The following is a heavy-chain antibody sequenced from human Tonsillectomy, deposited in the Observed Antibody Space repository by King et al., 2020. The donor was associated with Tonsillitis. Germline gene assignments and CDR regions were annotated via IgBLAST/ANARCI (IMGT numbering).Heavy chain of an antibody. Sequence: QLVQSGAEVKKPGASVKVSCKASGYTFTSYGISWVRQAPGQGLEWMGWNRAYNGNTNYAQKLQGRVTMTTDTSTSTAYMELRSLRYDDTAVYYYERGAFAHYYDSSCYYFDYWGQGTLVTVSS. D-gene: IGHD3-22*01. J-gene: IGHJ4*02. CDR1: GYTFTSYG. V-gene: IGHV1-18*01. CDR3: ERGAFAHYYDSSCYYFDY. CDR2: NRAYNGNT.